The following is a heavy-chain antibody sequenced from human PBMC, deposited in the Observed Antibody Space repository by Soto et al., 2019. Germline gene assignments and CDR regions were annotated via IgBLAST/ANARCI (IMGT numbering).Heavy chain of an antibody. CDR2: IHYSGATP. V-gene: IGHV1-46*01. D-gene: IGHD1-1*01. J-gene: IGHJ4*02. CDR1: GYTFTNYY. Sequence: QVQLVQSGAEVKRPGASVKVSCKTSGYTFTNYYMHWVRQAPGQGLEWMGVIHYSGATPTYAQKFQGRVTMARDTSTSTVYVELSSLTSEDTAVYYCARGGLDLATTGSFDYWGQGTLVIVSS. CDR3: ARGGLDLATTGSFDY.